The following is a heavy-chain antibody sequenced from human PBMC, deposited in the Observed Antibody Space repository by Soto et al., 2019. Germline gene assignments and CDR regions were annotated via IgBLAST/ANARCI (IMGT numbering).Heavy chain of an antibody. D-gene: IGHD6-13*01. CDR3: ARGHGYSSSWYY. Sequence: KPSETLSLTCAVNGGSFSGYYWNWIRQPPGKGLEWIGEINHSGSTNYNPSLKSRVTISIDTSKNQFSLNLNSVTAADTAVYYCARGHGYSSSWYYWGQGTLVTVSS. CDR2: INHSGST. J-gene: IGHJ4*02. V-gene: IGHV4-34*01. CDR1: GGSFSGYY.